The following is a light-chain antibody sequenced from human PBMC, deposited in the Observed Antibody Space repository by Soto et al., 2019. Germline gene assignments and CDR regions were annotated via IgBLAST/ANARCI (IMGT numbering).Light chain of an antibody. CDR2: GVT. Sequence: QSALTQPASVSGSPGQSITISCTGTSSDIGGYDYVSWYQHHPGKAPKFIIYGVTNRPSGVSHRFSASKSGNTASLIISGLQPEDEADYYCSSYTITNSWVFGGGTKLTVL. CDR1: SSDIGGYDY. CDR3: SSYTITNSWV. J-gene: IGLJ3*02. V-gene: IGLV2-14*01.